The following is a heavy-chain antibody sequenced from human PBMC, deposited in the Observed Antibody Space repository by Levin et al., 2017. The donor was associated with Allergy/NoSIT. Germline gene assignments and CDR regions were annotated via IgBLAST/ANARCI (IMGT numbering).Heavy chain of an antibody. Sequence: GGSLRLSCTASGFMFSSYGMHWVRQAPGKGLEWVAVIWYDGSNKYYADSVKGRFTISRDNPKNTLYLQMNSLRAEDTAVYYCAREIYYGSGVGFDYFDYWGQGTLVTVSS. CDR2: IWYDGSNK. D-gene: IGHD3-10*01. V-gene: IGHV3-33*01. CDR1: GFMFSSYG. J-gene: IGHJ4*02. CDR3: AREIYYGSGVGFDYFDY.